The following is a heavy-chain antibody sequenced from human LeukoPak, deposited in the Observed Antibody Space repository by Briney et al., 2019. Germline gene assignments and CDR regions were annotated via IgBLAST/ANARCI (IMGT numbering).Heavy chain of an antibody. CDR3: ARHYSSSWYTISQYFQH. D-gene: IGHD6-13*01. CDR2: IYYSGST. J-gene: IGHJ1*01. Sequence: SETLSLTCTVSGGSISSSSYYWGWIRQPPGKGLEWIGSIYYSGSTYYNPSLKSRVTISVDTSKNQFSLKLSSVTAADTAVHYCARHYSSSWYTISQYFQHWGQGTLVTVSS. V-gene: IGHV4-39*01. CDR1: GGSISSSSYY.